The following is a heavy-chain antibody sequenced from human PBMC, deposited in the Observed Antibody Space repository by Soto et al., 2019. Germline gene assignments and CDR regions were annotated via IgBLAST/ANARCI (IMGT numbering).Heavy chain of an antibody. CDR2: ISSSSGVI. CDR3: ARDLSWGSNWYYYMDV. CDR1: GFILSDCA. J-gene: IGHJ6*03. D-gene: IGHD7-27*01. V-gene: IGHV3-48*01. Sequence: EVQLVESGGGLVQPGGSLRLSCATSGFILSDCAMNWVRQAPGKGLEWVSYISSSSGVIDYADSVKGRFTVSRDNARNSLYLKMNSLRAEDTAVYYCARDLSWGSNWYYYMDVWGKGTTVTVSS.